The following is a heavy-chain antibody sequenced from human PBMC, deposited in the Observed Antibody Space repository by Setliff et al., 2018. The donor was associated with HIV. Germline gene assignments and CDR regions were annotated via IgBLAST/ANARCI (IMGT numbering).Heavy chain of an antibody. D-gene: IGHD3-10*01. Sequence: GGSLRLSCAASGFIFSSYAMHWVRQAPGKGLEWVAVMSYDGNNKYYADSVKGRFTISRDNSKNTLFLQMNSLRPEDTAVYYCAKEFEDLSGAYWGQGTLVTVSS. CDR3: AKEFEDLSGAY. V-gene: IGHV3-30*01. J-gene: IGHJ4*02. CDR1: GFIFSSYA. CDR2: MSYDGNNK.